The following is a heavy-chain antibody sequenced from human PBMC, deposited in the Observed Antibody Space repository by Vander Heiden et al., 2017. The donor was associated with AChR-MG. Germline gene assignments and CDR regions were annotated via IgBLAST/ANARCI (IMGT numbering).Heavy chain of an antibody. V-gene: IGHV3-33*03. CDR2: IWYDGRSQ. D-gene: IGHD3-16*01. CDR1: GFSFNSYS. J-gene: IGHJ4*02. Sequence: QVSLVESGGGLVHPGKSRRLSCAVSGFSFNSYSMHWVRQAPGKGLEWVAAIWYDGRSQFYADAVEGRFTVTRDNSKNTLFLQMDSLRLEDTAIYYCARLGIELFRAGAFYDHWGPGTLVTGSS. CDR3: ARLGIELFRAGAFYDH.